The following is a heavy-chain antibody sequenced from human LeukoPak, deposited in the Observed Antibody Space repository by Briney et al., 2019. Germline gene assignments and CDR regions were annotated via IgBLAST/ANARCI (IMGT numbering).Heavy chain of an antibody. CDR2: IYHSGST. CDR1: GYSISSGYY. D-gene: IGHD2-2*01. J-gene: IGHJ5*02. CDR3: ASLWGYCSSTSCRGWFDP. Sequence: SETLSLTCAVSGYSISSGYYRGWIRQPPGQGLEWIGIIYHSGSTYYNPSLKSRVTISVDTSKNQFSLKLSSVTAADTAVYYCASLWGYCSSTSCRGWFDPWGQGTLVTVSS. V-gene: IGHV4-38-2*01.